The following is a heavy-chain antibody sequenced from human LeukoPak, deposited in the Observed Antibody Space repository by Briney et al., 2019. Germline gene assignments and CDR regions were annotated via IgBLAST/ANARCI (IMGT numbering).Heavy chain of an antibody. CDR1: GYTFTSYA. Sequence: ASVKVSCKASGYTFTSYAMNWVRQAPGQGLEWMGWINTNTGNPTYAQGFTGRFVFSLDTSVSTAYLQISSLKAEDTAVYYCARDRGGTWWLVMRDRAFDIWGQGTMVTVSS. D-gene: IGHD6-19*01. CDR2: INTNTGNP. V-gene: IGHV7-4-1*02. CDR3: ARDRGGTWWLVMRDRAFDI. J-gene: IGHJ3*02.